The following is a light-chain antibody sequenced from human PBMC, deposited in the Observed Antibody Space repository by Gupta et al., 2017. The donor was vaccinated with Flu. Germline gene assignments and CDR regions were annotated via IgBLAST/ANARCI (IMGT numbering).Light chain of an antibody. CDR3: QQRISGPDT. V-gene: IGKV3-11*01. CDR1: QSVKKE. J-gene: IGKJ2*01. CDR2: EAS. Sequence: PATLSVSPGETATLSCRASQSVKKELAGHQQKTGQAPRLLIDEASNRATGTPARCSGSGSGTDFTSTISSLEPEDFAVEYCQQRISGPDTFGQGTKLEIK.